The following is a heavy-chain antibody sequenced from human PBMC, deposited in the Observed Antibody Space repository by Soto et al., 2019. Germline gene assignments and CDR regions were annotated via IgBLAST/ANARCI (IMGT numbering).Heavy chain of an antibody. Sequence: QVQLVESGGGVVQPGRSLRLSCAASGFTFSSYAMHWVRQAPGKGLEWVAVISYDGSNKYYADSVKGRFTISRDNSKNTLYLQMNSLRAEDTAVYYCARDFGRAVFDYWGQGTLVTVSS. CDR2: ISYDGSNK. CDR1: GFTFSSYA. D-gene: IGHD3-10*01. CDR3: ARDFGRAVFDY. J-gene: IGHJ4*02. V-gene: IGHV3-30-3*01.